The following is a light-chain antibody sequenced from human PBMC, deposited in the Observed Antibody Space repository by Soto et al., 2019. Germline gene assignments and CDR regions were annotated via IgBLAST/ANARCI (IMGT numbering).Light chain of an antibody. V-gene: IGKV3-15*01. CDR2: CAS. Sequence: EIVMTQSPATLSVSPGERATLSCRASQSVSSNLAWYHQKPGQASRLIIYCASTRSTGIPARVSGGGSGTEFTLTISSLQSEDFAFYYCQQYNNWPRSFGPGTKVDIK. J-gene: IGKJ3*01. CDR3: QQYNNWPRS. CDR1: QSVSSN.